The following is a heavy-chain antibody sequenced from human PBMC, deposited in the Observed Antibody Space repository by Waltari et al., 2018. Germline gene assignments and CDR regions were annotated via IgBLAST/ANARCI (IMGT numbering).Heavy chain of an antibody. J-gene: IGHJ4*02. CDR2: VRGDGKT. CDR3: ARDRGRGLYLDS. D-gene: IGHD2-15*01. Sequence: QLQLQESGPGLVKPSGTLSLTCAVSGDSLSSTYCWSWVRQPPGKGLEWMGQVRGDGKTNYNPSCASRVTISLDTYNKQFSLKVTSATAADTAVYYCARDRGRGLYLDSWGPGILVTVSP. V-gene: IGHV4-4*02. CDR1: GDSLSSTYC.